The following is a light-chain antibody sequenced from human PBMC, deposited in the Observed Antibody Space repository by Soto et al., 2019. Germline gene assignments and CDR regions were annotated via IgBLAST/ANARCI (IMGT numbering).Light chain of an antibody. Sequence: QSALTQPRSVSGSPGQSVTISCTGTSSDVNDYKFVSWYQQHPGKAPKLMIFDVSERPSGVPDRFSASKSGNTASLSISGLQAEDEADYYCCSYAGTYSYVFGSGTKVNVL. J-gene: IGLJ1*01. CDR3: CSYAGTYSYV. CDR2: DVS. CDR1: SSDVNDYKF. V-gene: IGLV2-11*01.